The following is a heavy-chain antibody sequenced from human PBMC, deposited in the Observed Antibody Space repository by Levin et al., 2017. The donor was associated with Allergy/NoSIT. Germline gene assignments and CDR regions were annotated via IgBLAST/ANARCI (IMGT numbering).Heavy chain of an antibody. D-gene: IGHD6-19*01. CDR3: AKDGPSSSGWYY. J-gene: IGHJ4*02. CDR1: GFTFSSYA. V-gene: IGHV3-23*01. CDR2: ISGSGGST. Sequence: SCAASGFTFSSYAMSWVRQAPGKGLEWVSAISGSGGSTYYADSVKGRFTISRDNSKNTLYLQMNSLRAEDTAVYYCAKDGPSSSGWYYWGQGTLVTVSS.